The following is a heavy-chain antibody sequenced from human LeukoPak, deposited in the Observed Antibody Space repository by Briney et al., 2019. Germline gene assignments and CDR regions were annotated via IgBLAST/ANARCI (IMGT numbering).Heavy chain of an antibody. Sequence: PGGSLRLSCAASGFTLSNYWMSWVRQAPGKGLEWVANIKQDGNEKSYVDSVNGRFTISRDDAKNSLYLQMNSLRAEDTAVYYCARDASINYVWGTYRYKDYWGQGTLVTVSS. CDR3: ARDASINYVWGTYRYKDY. V-gene: IGHV3-7*01. CDR2: IKQDGNEK. J-gene: IGHJ4*02. D-gene: IGHD3-16*02. CDR1: GFTLSNYW.